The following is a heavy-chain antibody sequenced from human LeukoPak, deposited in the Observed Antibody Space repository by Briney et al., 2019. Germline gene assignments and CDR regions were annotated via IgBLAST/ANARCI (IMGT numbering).Heavy chain of an antibody. CDR3: ARSRGISWTEFFDS. V-gene: IGHV3-74*01. CDR1: GFTFSSYW. Sequence: GGSLRLSCAASGFTFSSYWMHWVRQAPGKGLVWVSRINSDGSTTNYADSVKGRFTISRDSAKKYPYLQMNSLRLEDTAVYYCARSRGISWTEFFDSWGQGILVTVSS. J-gene: IGHJ4*02. D-gene: IGHD6-13*01. CDR2: INSDGSTT.